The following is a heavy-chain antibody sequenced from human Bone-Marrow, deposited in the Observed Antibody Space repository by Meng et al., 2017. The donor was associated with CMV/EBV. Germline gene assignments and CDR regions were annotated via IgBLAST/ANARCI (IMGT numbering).Heavy chain of an antibody. J-gene: IGHJ5*02. D-gene: IGHD3-10*01. Sequence: VQLVQSGAEVKKPGASVKVSCKASGYTFTSYGISWVRQAPGQGFEWMGWISAYNGNTNYAQKLQGRVTMTTDTSTSTAYMELRSLRSDDTAVYYCVWITMVRGVTGGVGFDPWGQGTLVTVSS. V-gene: IGHV1-18*01. CDR1: GYTFTSYG. CDR3: VWITMVRGVTGGVGFDP. CDR2: ISAYNGNT.